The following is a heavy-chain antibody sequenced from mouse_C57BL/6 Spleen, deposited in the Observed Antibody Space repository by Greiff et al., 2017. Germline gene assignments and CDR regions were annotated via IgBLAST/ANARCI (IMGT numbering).Heavy chain of an antibody. D-gene: IGHD1-1*01. CDR2: INPSSGYT. J-gene: IGHJ2*01. Sequence: QVQLQQSGAELARPGASVKMSCKASGYTFTSYTMHWVKQRPGQGLEWIGYINPSSGYTKYNQKFKDKATLTADKSSSTAYMQLSSLASEDSAVYACAKGGDYYGVYFDYWGQGTTLTVSS. CDR3: AKGGDYYGVYFDY. CDR1: GYTFTSYT. V-gene: IGHV1-4*01.